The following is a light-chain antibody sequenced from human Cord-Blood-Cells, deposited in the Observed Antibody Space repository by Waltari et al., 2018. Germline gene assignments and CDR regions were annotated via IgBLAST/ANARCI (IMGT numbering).Light chain of an antibody. V-gene: IGKV3-11*01. CDR2: NAS. CDR3: QQRSNWPIT. CDR1: QSVSSY. J-gene: IGKJ5*01. Sequence: EIVLTQSPATLSLSPGERATLSCRASQSVSSYLAWYQQKPGQAPRLLIYNASNRATVIPARFSGSGSGTDFSLTISSLEPEDFAVYCCQQRSNWPITFGQGTRLEIK.